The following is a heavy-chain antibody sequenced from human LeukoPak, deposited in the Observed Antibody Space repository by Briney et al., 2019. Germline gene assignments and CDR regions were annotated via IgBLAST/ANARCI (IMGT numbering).Heavy chain of an antibody. CDR2: IIPIFGTA. Sequence: SVKVSCKASGGTFSSYAISWVRQAPGQGLEWMGGIIPIFGTANYAQEFQGRVTITADESTSTAYMELSSLRSEDTAVYYCARDPPPNWNDRGWFDPWGQGTLVTVSS. V-gene: IGHV1-69*01. J-gene: IGHJ5*02. CDR1: GGTFSSYA. D-gene: IGHD1-20*01. CDR3: ARDPPPNWNDRGWFDP.